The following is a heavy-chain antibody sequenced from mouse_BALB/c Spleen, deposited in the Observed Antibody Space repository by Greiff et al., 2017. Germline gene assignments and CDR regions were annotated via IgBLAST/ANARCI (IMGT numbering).Heavy chain of an antibody. J-gene: IGHJ4*01. CDR3: ARQEGYGNYGGYAMDY. D-gene: IGHD2-1*01. CDR1: GFTFSSYT. CDR2: ISNGGGST. Sequence: EVNLVESGGGLVQPGGSLKLSCAASGFTFSSYTMSWVRQTPEKRLEWVAYISNGGGSTYYPDTLKGRFTISRDNAKNTLYLQMSSLKSEDTAMYYCARQEGYGNYGGYAMDYWGQGTSVTVSS. V-gene: IGHV5-12-2*01.